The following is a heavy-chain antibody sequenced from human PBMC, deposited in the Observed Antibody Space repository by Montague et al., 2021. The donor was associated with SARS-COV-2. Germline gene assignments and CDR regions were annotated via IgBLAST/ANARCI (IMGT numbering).Heavy chain of an antibody. D-gene: IGHD2-21*02. CDR1: GFTFSSYD. J-gene: IGHJ6*02. V-gene: IGHV3-13*01. Sequence: SLRLSCAASGFTFSSYDIHWVRQLTGKGLEWVAGISTSGAAYYADSVKGRFSISRDNDKKFFYLQMNSVRAGDTAIYYCARELTYYGMDVWGQGTTVTVSS. CDR2: ISTSGAA. CDR3: ARELTYYGMDV.